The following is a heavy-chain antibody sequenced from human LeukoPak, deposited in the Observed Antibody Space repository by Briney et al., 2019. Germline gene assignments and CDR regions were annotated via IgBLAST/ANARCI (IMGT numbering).Heavy chain of an antibody. J-gene: IGHJ4*02. D-gene: IGHD5-12*01. V-gene: IGHV3-23*01. CDR2: ISGSGGST. CDR3: AKDLSESGYDEKFDY. Sequence: GGSLRLSCAASGFTFSSYAMSWVRLAPGKGLEWVSAISGSGGSTYYADSVKGRFTISRDNSKNTLYLQMNSLRAEDTAVYYCAKDLSESGYDEKFDYWGQGTLVTVSS. CDR1: GFTFSSYA.